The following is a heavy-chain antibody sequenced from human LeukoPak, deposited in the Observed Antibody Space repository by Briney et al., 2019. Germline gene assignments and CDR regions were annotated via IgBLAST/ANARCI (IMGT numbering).Heavy chain of an antibody. D-gene: IGHD3-22*01. CDR3: ARDDEYDSGAFYYDRPDY. CDR1: GFTFSNYW. J-gene: IGHJ4*02. V-gene: IGHV3-7*01. CDR2: IKQDGGVT. Sequence: GGSLRLSCAASGFTFSNYWMNWVRQAPGKGLEWVANIKQDGGVTFYEDSVKGRFTISRDNAKNSLYLEMNSLRAEDTAVYFCARDDEYDSGAFYYDRPDYWGQGTLVTVSS.